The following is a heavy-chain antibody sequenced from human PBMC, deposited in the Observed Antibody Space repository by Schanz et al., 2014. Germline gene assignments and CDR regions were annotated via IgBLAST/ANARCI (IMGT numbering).Heavy chain of an antibody. CDR3: TTETIAMAGPFSI. CDR2: INTNTGNP. V-gene: IGHV7-4-1*02. J-gene: IGHJ4*02. D-gene: IGHD6-19*01. CDR1: GYTFTSYA. Sequence: QVQLVQSGAEVKKPGASVKVSCQASGYTFTSYAMNWVRQAPGQGLEWVGWINTNTGNPTYAQGFTGRFVFSLDTSVSTAYLQISSLKAEDTAAYYCTTETIAMAGPFSIWGQGTLVTVSS.